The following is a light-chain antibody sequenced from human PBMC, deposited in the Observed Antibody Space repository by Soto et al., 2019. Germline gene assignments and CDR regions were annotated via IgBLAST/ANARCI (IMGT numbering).Light chain of an antibody. CDR2: AAS. CDR1: QSISSF. J-gene: IGKJ5*01. CDR3: QQRSVWPIT. Sequence: DIQMTQSPSYLSASVGDRVTITCRASQSISSFLNWYQQKPGKAPKLLIYAASTLQSGVPSRFSGSGSGTDFTLTISGLEPEDFAVYYCQQRSVWPITFGQGTRLENK. V-gene: IGKV1-39*01.